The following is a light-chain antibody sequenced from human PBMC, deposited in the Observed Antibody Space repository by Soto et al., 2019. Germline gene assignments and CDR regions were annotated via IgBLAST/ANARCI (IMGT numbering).Light chain of an antibody. CDR2: GAS. V-gene: IGKV2-30*01. Sequence: VVMAQSPLSLPLTLGQPASISCRSSQSLVYSDGNTYLNWFHQKPGQAPRLLIFGASSRATDIPDRFSGSGYGTDFTLTISRLEPEDFAVYYCHHYADSPHTFGQGTKVDIK. CDR1: QSLVYSDGNTY. CDR3: HHYADSPHT. J-gene: IGKJ2*01.